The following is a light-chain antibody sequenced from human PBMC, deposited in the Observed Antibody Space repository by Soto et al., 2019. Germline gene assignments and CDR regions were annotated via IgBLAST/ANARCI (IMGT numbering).Light chain of an antibody. V-gene: IGKV3-15*01. J-gene: IGKJ4*01. CDR3: QQYNNWPPIT. CDR1: QSISGN. CDR2: GAS. Sequence: EIVMTQSPATLSVSRGERATLSCRASQSISGNLAWYQQKPGQAPRLLMYGASTRATGIPATFSGSGSGTEFTLTISSLQSEDFAVYYCQQYNNWPPITFGGGTKVEIK.